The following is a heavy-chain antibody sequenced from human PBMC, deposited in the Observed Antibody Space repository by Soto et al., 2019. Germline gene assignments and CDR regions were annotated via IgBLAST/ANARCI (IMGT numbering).Heavy chain of an antibody. CDR2: INHSGST. CDR3: ARRTGVRRYYFDY. J-gene: IGHJ4*02. CDR1: GGSFSGYY. Sequence: SETLSLTCAVYGGSFSGYYWGWIRQPPGKGLEWIGEINHSGSTNYNPSLKSRVTISVDTSKNQFSLKLSSVTAADTAVYYCARRTGVRRYYFDYWGQGTLVTVSS. D-gene: IGHD7-27*01. V-gene: IGHV4-34*01.